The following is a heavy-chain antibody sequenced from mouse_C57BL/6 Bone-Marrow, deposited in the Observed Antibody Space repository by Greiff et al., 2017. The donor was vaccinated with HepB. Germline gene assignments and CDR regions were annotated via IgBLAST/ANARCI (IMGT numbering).Heavy chain of an antibody. V-gene: IGHV1-76*01. D-gene: IGHD1-1*01. Sequence: VKLMESGAELVRPGASVKLSCKASGYTFTDYYINWVKQRPGQGLEWIARIYPGSGNTYYNEKFKGKATLTAEKSSSTAYMQLSSLTSEDSAVYFGARSADYYYGSGWFAYWGQGTLVTVSA. J-gene: IGHJ3*01. CDR1: GYTFTDYY. CDR3: ARSADYYYGSGWFAY. CDR2: IYPGSGNT.